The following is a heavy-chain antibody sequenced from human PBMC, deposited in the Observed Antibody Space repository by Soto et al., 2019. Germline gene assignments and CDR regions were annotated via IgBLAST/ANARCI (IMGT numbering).Heavy chain of an antibody. CDR3: ARQYDFWSGYYRAYGMDV. J-gene: IGHJ6*02. CDR2: IYPGDSDT. Sequence: GESLKISCKGSGYSFTSYWIGWVRQMPGKGLEWMGIIYPGDSDTRYSPSFQGQVTISADKSISTAYLQWSSLKASDTAMYYCARQYDFWSGYYRAYGMDVWGQGTTVTVSS. CDR1: GYSFTSYW. V-gene: IGHV5-51*01. D-gene: IGHD3-3*01.